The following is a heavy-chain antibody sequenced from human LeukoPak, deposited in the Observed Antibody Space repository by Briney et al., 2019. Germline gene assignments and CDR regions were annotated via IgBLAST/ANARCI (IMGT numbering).Heavy chain of an antibody. CDR2: ISGSGGST. CDR1: GFTFGDYA. D-gene: IGHD2-15*01. J-gene: IGHJ4*02. CDR3: AKGLLPTHVYYFDY. Sequence: GGSLRLSCTAPGFTFGDYAMSWVRQAPGKGLEWVSAISGSGGSTYYADSVKGRFTISRDNSKNTLYLQMNSLRAEDTAVYYCAKGLLPTHVYYFDYWGQGTLVTVSS. V-gene: IGHV3-23*01.